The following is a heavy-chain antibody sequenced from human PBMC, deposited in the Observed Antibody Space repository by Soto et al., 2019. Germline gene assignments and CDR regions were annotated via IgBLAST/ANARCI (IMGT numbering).Heavy chain of an antibody. CDR3: AREGSGYNF. D-gene: IGHD5-12*01. J-gene: IGHJ4*02. V-gene: IGHV1-69*13. CDR1: GGSFSNFG. Sequence: AVKVSCKASGGSFSNFGISWVRQAPGQGLEWMGGIVPVFGRPNYAQRFRGRLTITADESTSTGYVELISLRSDDTAVYYCAREGSGYNFWGQGTQVTVSS. CDR2: IVPVFGRP.